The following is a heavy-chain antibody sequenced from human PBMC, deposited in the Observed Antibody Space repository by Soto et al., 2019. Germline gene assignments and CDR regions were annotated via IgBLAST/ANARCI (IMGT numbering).Heavy chain of an antibody. Sequence: QITLKESGPTLVKPTQTLTLTCTVSGFSLNTGGLGVGWIRQPPGKALEWLALIYWDDDKRYSPSLKNRLGISKDPSNNLVVFTMTNMAPVDTATYYCVHSRCGGDCLRSYSSHYYYGMDVWGQGTTVTVSS. D-gene: IGHD2-21*02. CDR3: VHSRCGGDCLRSYSSHYYYGMDV. V-gene: IGHV2-5*02. CDR1: GFSLNTGGLG. J-gene: IGHJ6*02. CDR2: IYWDDDK.